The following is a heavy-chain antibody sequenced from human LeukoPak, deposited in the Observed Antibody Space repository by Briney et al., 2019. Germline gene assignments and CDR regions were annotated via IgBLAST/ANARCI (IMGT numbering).Heavy chain of an antibody. CDR2: ISWNSGST. CDR1: GFTFDDYA. D-gene: IGHD3-22*01. CDR3: AKDSSGYYLGAFDI. J-gene: IGHJ3*02. V-gene: IGHV3-9*01. Sequence: PGGSLRLSCAASGFTFDDYAMHWVRQAPGKGLEWVSGISWNSGSTGYADSVKGRFTISRDNAKNSLYLQMNSLRAEDTALYYCAKDSSGYYLGAFDIWGQGTMVTVSS.